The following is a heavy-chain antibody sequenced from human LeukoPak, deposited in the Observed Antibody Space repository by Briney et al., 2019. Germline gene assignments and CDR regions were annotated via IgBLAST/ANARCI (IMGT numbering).Heavy chain of an antibody. CDR1: GYTFTGYY. CDR3: ARDLTSVDHLNWFDP. V-gene: IGHV1-2*02. D-gene: IGHD2-2*01. Sequence: GASVRVSCKASGYTFTGYYIHWVRQAPGQGLEWMGWINPNSGGTNYAQKFQGRVTMTRDTSISTAYMQLSRLRSDDTAVYYCARDLTSVDHLNWFDPWGQGTLVTVSS. J-gene: IGHJ5*02. CDR2: INPNSGGT.